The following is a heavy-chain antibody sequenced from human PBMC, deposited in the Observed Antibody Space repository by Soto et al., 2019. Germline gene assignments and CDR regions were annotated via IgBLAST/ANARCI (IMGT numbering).Heavy chain of an antibody. CDR1: GGTFSSYT. V-gene: IGHV1-69*02. Sequence: QVQLVQSGAEVKKPGSSVKVSCKASGGTFSSYTISWVRQAPGQGLEWMGRIIPILGIANYAQKFQGRVTIAGNKSTSTAYMELSSLRSEDTAVYYCARSWHYYGSGSYETDYWGQGTLVTVSS. CDR3: ARSWHYYGSGSYETDY. D-gene: IGHD3-10*01. CDR2: IIPILGIA. J-gene: IGHJ4*02.